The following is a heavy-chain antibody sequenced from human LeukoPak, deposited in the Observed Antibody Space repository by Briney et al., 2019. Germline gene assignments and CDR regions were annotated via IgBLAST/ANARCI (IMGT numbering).Heavy chain of an antibody. CDR1: GYTFSSYD. D-gene: IGHD5-18*01. Sequence: ASVKVSCKASGYTFSSYDINRVRQATGQGLEWMGWMNPNSGNTGYAQKFQGRVTMTRNTSISTAYMELSSLRSEDTAVYYCAREVGGRAMDLDYWGQGTLVTVSS. CDR3: AREVGGRAMDLDY. CDR2: MNPNSGNT. V-gene: IGHV1-8*01. J-gene: IGHJ4*02.